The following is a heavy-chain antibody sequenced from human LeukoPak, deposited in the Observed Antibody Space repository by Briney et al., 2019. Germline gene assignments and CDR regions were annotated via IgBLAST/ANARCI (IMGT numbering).Heavy chain of an antibody. Sequence: ASVKVSCKASGYTFTSYAMNWVRQAPGQGLEWMGWINTNTGNPTYAQGFTGRFVFSLDTSVSTAYLQISSLKAEDTAVYYCAGQIVLLWFESYYYYMDVWGKGTTVTVSS. D-gene: IGHD3-10*01. V-gene: IGHV7-4-1*02. CDR1: GYTFTSYA. CDR3: AGQIVLLWFESYYYYMDV. CDR2: INTNTGNP. J-gene: IGHJ6*03.